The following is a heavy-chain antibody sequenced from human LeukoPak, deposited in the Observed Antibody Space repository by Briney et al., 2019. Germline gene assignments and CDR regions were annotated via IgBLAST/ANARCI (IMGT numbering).Heavy chain of an antibody. CDR3: TTDRYGGNSRY. V-gene: IGHV3-15*01. CDR1: GFTFSNAW. Sequence: GGSLRLSCAASGFTFSNAWMSWVRQAPGKGLEWVGRIKSKTDGGTTDYAEPVKGRFTISRDASKNTLYLQMNSLKTEDTAVYYCTTDRYGGNSRYWGQGTLVTVSS. D-gene: IGHD4-23*01. CDR2: IKSKTDGGTT. J-gene: IGHJ4*02.